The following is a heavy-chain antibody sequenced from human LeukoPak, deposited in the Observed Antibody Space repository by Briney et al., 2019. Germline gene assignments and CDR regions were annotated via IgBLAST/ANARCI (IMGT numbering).Heavy chain of an antibody. CDR2: IKQDGSEK. CDR1: GFTFSSYS. D-gene: IGHD2-21*01. Sequence: PGGSLRLSCAASGFTFSSYSMSWVRQAPGKGLEWVANIKQDGSEKNYVGSVKGRFTIARDNAKNSLYLQMNSLRAEDTALYFCVQGPYLDYWGQGTLVTVSS. CDR3: VQGPYLDY. J-gene: IGHJ4*02. V-gene: IGHV3-7*01.